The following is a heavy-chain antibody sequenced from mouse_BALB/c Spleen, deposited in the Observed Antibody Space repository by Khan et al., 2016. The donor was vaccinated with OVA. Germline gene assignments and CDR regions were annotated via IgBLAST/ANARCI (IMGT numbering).Heavy chain of an antibody. J-gene: IGHJ3*01. V-gene: IGHV1-9*01. Sequence: QVQLQQSGTELLKPGASVKISCKATGYTVSSYWIEWIKQRTGHGLEWIGEILPGSDSPNYNERFMGKATFTADTSSNTAYMQLSSLTSEDSAVYCCARQRDGYFSWFAYWGQGTLVTVSA. CDR1: GYTVSSYW. CDR2: ILPGSDSP. CDR3: ARQRDGYFSWFAY. D-gene: IGHD2-3*01.